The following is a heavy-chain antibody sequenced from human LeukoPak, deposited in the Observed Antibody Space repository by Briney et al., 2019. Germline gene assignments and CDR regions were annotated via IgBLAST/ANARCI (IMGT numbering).Heavy chain of an antibody. V-gene: IGHV4-59*08. CDR3: ARHGRTSYGMDV. Sequence: PSETLSLTCTVSGGSISNYYWSWIRQPPGKGLEWIGYIFYSGLTNYNPSLKSRVTISVDTSKNQFSLKLSSVTAADTAVYYCARHGRTSYGMDVWGQGTTVTVSS. CDR2: IFYSGLT. J-gene: IGHJ6*02. D-gene: IGHD3/OR15-3a*01. CDR1: GGSISNYY.